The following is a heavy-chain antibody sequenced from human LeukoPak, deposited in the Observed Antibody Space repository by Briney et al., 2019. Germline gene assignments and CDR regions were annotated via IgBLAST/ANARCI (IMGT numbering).Heavy chain of an antibody. J-gene: IGHJ4*02. V-gene: IGHV4-59*01. D-gene: IGHD3-9*01. Sequence: SETLSLTCTVSGGSISSYYWSWIRQPPGKGLEWMGYIYYSGSTNYNPSLTSRVTISVDTSKNQFSLKLSSVTAADTAVYYCARGDYDILTGYYPPDYWGQGTLVTVSS. CDR3: ARGDYDILTGYYPPDY. CDR2: IYYSGST. CDR1: GGSISSYY.